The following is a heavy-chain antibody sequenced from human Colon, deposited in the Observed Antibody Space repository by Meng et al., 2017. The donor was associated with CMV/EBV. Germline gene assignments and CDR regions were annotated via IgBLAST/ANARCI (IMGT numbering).Heavy chain of an antibody. V-gene: IGHV3-7*01. Sequence: GESLKVSCAASGFTFSSYWMSWVRQAPGKGLEWVANIKQDGSEKYYVDSVKGRFTISRDNAKNSLYLQMNSLRAEDTAVYYCARDQFYYFDYWGQGTLVTVSS. CDR2: IKQDGSEK. D-gene: IGHD5-24*01. J-gene: IGHJ4*02. CDR3: ARDQFYYFDY. CDR1: GFTFSSYW.